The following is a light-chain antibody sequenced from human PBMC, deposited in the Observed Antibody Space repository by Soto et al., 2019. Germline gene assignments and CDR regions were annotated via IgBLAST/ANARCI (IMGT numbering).Light chain of an antibody. Sequence: QSVLTQPPSASGTPGQRVTISCSGSSSNIGSNYVYWYQQLPGTAPTNLLYRNNHRPSGVPDRFSGSKSGTSASLVISGLRSEDEAEYYCAAWDDSLGGFYVFGTGTKLTVL. CDR3: AAWDDSLGGFYV. J-gene: IGLJ1*01. CDR1: SSNIGSNY. V-gene: IGLV1-47*01. CDR2: RNN.